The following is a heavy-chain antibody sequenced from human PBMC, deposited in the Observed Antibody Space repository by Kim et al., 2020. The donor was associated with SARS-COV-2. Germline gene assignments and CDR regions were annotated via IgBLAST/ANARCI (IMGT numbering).Heavy chain of an antibody. CDR1: GYTFTSYG. Sequence: ASVKVSCKASGYTFTSYGISWVRQAPGQGLEWMGWISAYNGNTNYAQKLQGRVTMTTDTSTSTAYMELRSLRSDDTAVYYCARDRTTVTTHGGPALYFYFGMDVWGQGTTVTVSS. D-gene: IGHD4-17*01. CDR3: ARDRTTVTTHGGPALYFYFGMDV. CDR2: ISAYNGNT. J-gene: IGHJ6*02. V-gene: IGHV1-18*01.